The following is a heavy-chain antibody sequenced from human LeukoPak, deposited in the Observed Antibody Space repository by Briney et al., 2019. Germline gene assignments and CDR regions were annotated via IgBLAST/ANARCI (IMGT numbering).Heavy chain of an antibody. CDR3: ASGSLWSPSWFDP. CDR1: GFTFSSSW. D-gene: IGHD3-10*01. Sequence: GGSLRLSCASSGFTFSSSWMSWDRQAPGKGLEWVAHIKQDGSEKYYVDSVKGRFTISRDIAKNSLYLQMNSLRAEDTAIYYCASGSLWSPSWFDPWGQGTLVTVSS. V-gene: IGHV3-7*01. J-gene: IGHJ5*02. CDR2: IKQDGSEK.